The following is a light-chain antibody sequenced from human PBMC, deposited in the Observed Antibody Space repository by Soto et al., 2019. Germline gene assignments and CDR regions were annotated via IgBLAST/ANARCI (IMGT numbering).Light chain of an antibody. CDR2: HVT. CDR1: NNDVGGYNY. Sequence: QSALAQPASVSGSPGQSITISCTGSNNDVGGYNYVSWYQQHPGKVPKLLIYHVTNRPSGISDRFSGSKSGNTASLTISGLQPEDEADYYCSSFTSVHTGVFGGGTKATVL. CDR3: SSFTSVHTGV. V-gene: IGLV2-14*01. J-gene: IGLJ3*02.